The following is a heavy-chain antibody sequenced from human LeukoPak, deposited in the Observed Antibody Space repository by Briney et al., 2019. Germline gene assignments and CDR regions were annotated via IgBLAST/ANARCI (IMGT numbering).Heavy chain of an antibody. CDR3: ARDRRGNWKNNWFDP. CDR1: GYTFTSYY. V-gene: IGHV1-46*01. D-gene: IGHD1-1*01. CDR2: INPSGGST. J-gene: IGHJ5*02. Sequence: AASVKVSCKASGYTFTSYYMHWVRQAPGQGLEWMGIINPSGGSTSYAQKFQGRVTMTRDMSTSTVYMELSSLRSEDTAVYYCARDRRGNWKNNWFDPWGQGTLVTVSS.